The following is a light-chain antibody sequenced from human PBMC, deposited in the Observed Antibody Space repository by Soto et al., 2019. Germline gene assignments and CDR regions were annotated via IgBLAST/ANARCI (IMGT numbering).Light chain of an antibody. CDR2: DVS. V-gene: IGLV2-14*01. Sequence: SVLTQPASVSGSPGQSITLSCTGTSSDVGGYNYVSWYQQHPGKAPKFMIYDVSNRPSGVSNRFSGSRSDNTASLTISGLQAEDEADYYCCSYTTSNTRQIVFGTGTKVTVL. J-gene: IGLJ1*01. CDR1: SSDVGGYNY. CDR3: CSYTTSNTRQIV.